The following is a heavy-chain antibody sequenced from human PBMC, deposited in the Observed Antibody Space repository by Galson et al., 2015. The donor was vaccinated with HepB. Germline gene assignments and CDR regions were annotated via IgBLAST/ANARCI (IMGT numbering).Heavy chain of an antibody. V-gene: IGHV4-59*08. CDR2: IYYSGST. CDR3: ARGGTRRSNYASLDH. CDR1: GGSISSYY. J-gene: IGHJ4*02. Sequence: ETLSLTCTVSGGSISSYYWSWIRQPPGKGLEWIGYIYYSGSTNYNPSLKSRVTISVDTSKNQFSLKLSSVTAADTAVYYCARGGTRRSNYASLDHWGQGTLVTVSS. D-gene: IGHD4-11*01.